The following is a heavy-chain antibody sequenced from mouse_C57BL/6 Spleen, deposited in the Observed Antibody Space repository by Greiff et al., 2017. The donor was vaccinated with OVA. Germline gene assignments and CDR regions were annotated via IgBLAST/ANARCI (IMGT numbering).Heavy chain of an antibody. D-gene: IGHD1-1*01. CDR2: IDPETGGT. V-gene: IGHV1-15*01. CDR3: TRWGGSSSFDY. CDR1: GYTFTDYE. J-gene: IGHJ2*01. Sequence: QVQLKESGAELVRPGASVTLSCKASGYTFTDYEMHWVKQTPVHGLEWIGAIDPETGGTAYNQKFKGKAILTADKSSSTAYMELRSLTSEDSAVYYCTRWGGSSSFDYWGQGTTLTVSS.